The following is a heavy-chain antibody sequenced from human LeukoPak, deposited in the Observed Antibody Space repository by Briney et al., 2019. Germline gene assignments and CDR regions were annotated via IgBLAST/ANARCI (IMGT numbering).Heavy chain of an antibody. D-gene: IGHD3/OR15-3a*01. CDR3: ARDRAVGYDFWSGYYSDV. J-gene: IGHJ6*04. V-gene: IGHV4-39*07. CDR1: DDSISTSSHY. CDR2: ISDSGNT. Sequence: PLETLSLTCTVSDDSISTSSHYWGWIRQPPGKGLEWIGSISDSGNTYYNPSLKTRVTISVDTSEIQFSLKLTSVTAADTAVYYCARDRAVGYDFWSGYYSDVWGKGTTVIVSS.